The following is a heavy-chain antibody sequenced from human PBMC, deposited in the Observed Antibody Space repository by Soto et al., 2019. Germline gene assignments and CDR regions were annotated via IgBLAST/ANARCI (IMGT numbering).Heavy chain of an antibody. CDR2: IIPMFGTA. J-gene: IGHJ6*02. CDR3: ARQRITGTIHYYYGMDV. Sequence: QVQLVQSGAEVRKPGSSVKVSCKASGGTFSRHAISWVRQAPGQGLEWMGGIIPMFGTANHAQKFQGRVTIIADESTSTAYMELSSLRSEDTAIYYCARQRITGTIHYYYGMDVWGQGTTVTVSS. D-gene: IGHD1-7*01. V-gene: IGHV1-69*01. CDR1: GGTFSRHA.